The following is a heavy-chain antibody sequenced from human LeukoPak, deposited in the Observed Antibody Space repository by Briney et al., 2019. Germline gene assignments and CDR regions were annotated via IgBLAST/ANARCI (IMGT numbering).Heavy chain of an antibody. D-gene: IGHD6-13*01. CDR2: IIPIFGTA. Sequence: SVKVSCKASGGTFSSYAISWVRQAPGQGLEWMGGIIPIFGTANYAQKFQGRVTITADESTSTAYMELSSLRSEDTAVYYCARSSSWPYAFDIWGQGTMVTVSS. CDR1: GGTFSSYA. J-gene: IGHJ3*02. CDR3: ARSSSWPYAFDI. V-gene: IGHV1-69*01.